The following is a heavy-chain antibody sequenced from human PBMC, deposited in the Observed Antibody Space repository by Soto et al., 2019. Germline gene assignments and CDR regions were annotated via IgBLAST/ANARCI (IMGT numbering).Heavy chain of an antibody. Sequence: QVHLVQSGAEVRKPGASVKVSCKASGYTFSSYAMHWVRQAPGQRLEWMGWINAGYGNTKSSQKFQDRVTISRDTSANTAYMELTSLRSEGTAVYFCARDTGDGTFDFWGQGTLVTVSS. CDR1: GYTFSSYA. CDR2: INAGYGNT. J-gene: IGHJ4*02. V-gene: IGHV1-3*01. D-gene: IGHD7-27*01. CDR3: ARDTGDGTFDF.